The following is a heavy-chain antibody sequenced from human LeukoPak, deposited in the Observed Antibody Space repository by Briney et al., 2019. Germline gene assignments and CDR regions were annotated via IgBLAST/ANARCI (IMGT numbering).Heavy chain of an antibody. D-gene: IGHD6-19*01. J-gene: IGHJ4*02. CDR3: ARDRLAVAGPFDY. CDR2: ISGSGGST. CDR1: GFTFSSYA. Sequence: GGSLRLSCAVSGFTFSSYAMSWVRQAPGKGLEWVSAISGSGGSTYYADSVKGRFTISRDNSKNTLYLQMNSLRAEDTAVYYCARDRLAVAGPFDYWGQGTLVTVSS. V-gene: IGHV3-23*01.